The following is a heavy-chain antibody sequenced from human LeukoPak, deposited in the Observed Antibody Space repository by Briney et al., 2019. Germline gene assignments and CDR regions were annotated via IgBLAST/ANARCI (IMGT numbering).Heavy chain of an antibody. V-gene: IGHV4-30-4*01. CDR2: IYYSGST. J-gene: IGHJ4*02. Sequence: PSQTLSLTCTVSGGSISSGDYYWSWIRQPPGKGLEWIGYIYYSGSTYYNPSLKSRVTISVDTSKNQFSLKLSSVTAADTAVYHCARVPSSGYNYYFDYWGQGTLVTVSS. CDR1: GGSISSGDYY. D-gene: IGHD3-22*01. CDR3: ARVPSSGYNYYFDY.